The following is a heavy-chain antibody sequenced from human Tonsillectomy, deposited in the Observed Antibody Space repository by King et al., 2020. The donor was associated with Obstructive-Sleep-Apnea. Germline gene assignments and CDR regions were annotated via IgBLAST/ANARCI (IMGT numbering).Heavy chain of an antibody. Sequence: VQLVESGGGLVQPGGSLRLSCEASGFTFSSHWIHWVRHVPGKGLVWVSFITGEGGTSIYADSVKGRFTISRDNARNTLYLQMNSLRVEDTGIYYCARGGAGAVAYWLQGTLVTVSS. D-gene: IGHD1-26*01. CDR3: ARGGAGAVAY. CDR2: ITGEGGTS. J-gene: IGHJ4*02. V-gene: IGHV3-74*01. CDR1: GFTFSSHW.